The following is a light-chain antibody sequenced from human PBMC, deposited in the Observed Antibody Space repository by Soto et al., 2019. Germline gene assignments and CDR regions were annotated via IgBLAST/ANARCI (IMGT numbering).Light chain of an antibody. J-gene: IGKJ1*01. Sequence: EIVMTQSPGTLSVSPGERATLSCRASQSVSSNLAWYQQKPGQAPSLLIYGASTRATGIPARFSGSGSGTEFALTINSLQSEDFAVYYCQQYNNWLRTFGQGTKVEIK. CDR1: QSVSSN. CDR3: QQYNNWLRT. CDR2: GAS. V-gene: IGKV3-15*01.